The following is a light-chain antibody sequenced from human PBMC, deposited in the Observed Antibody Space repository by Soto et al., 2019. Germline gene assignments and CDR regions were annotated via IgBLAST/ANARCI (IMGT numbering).Light chain of an antibody. J-gene: IGLJ2*01. CDR2: DVT. Sequence: QSALTQPASVSGSPGQSITISCTGTSSDVGGYNYVSWYQQNPGKAPKLMIYDVTSRPSGVSNRFSGSKSGNTASLTISGLQAEDEADYYCSSCTSSDTQLFGGGTKLTVL. V-gene: IGLV2-14*01. CDR1: SSDVGGYNY. CDR3: SSCTSSDTQL.